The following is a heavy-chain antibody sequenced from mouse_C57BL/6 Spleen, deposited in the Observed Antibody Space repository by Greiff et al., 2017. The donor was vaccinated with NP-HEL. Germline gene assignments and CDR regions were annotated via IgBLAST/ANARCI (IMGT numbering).Heavy chain of an antibody. Sequence: EVKLEESGGGLVKPGGSLKLSCAASGFTFSDYGMHWVRQAPEKGLEWVAYISSGSSTIYYADTVKGRFTISRDNAKNTLFLQMTSLRSEDTAMYYCASRGFDYWGQGTTLTVSS. CDR2: ISSGSSTI. V-gene: IGHV5-17*01. CDR1: GFTFSDYG. J-gene: IGHJ2*01. CDR3: ASRGFDY.